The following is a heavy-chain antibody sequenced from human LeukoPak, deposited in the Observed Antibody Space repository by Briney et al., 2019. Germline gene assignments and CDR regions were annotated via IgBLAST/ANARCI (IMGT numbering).Heavy chain of an antibody. CDR1: GASISGYY. D-gene: IGHD2-2*01. CDR2: IYGGGSA. CDR3: ASGPEYCTSSSCWGRFDP. Sequence: SETLSLTCTVSGASISGYYWSWIRQPAGKGLEWIGRIYGGGSASYNPSLQSRVSMSVDMFKNQFSLKLGSVTAADAAVYYCASGPEYCTSSSCWGRFDPWGQGTLVTVSS. V-gene: IGHV4-4*07. J-gene: IGHJ5*02.